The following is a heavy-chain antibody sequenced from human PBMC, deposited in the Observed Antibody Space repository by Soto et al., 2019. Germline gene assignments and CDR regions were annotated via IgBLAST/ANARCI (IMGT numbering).Heavy chain of an antibody. Sequence: QVQLVQSGAEVKKPGSSVKVSCKASGGTFSSDAVGWVRQAPGQGLDWLGGIIPIFGTANYAQKFQGRVTITADESTSTAYLELSSLTSEDTAVYYCARGDSAELPTIYWFFDLWGRGTLVTVSS. V-gene: IGHV1-69*01. CDR1: GGTFSSDA. J-gene: IGHJ2*01. CDR2: IIPIFGTA. D-gene: IGHD2-15*01. CDR3: ARGDSAELPTIYWFFDL.